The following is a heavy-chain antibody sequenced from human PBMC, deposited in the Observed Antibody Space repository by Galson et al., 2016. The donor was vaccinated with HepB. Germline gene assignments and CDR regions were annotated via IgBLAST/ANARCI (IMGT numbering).Heavy chain of an antibody. CDR3: TRHGPGGAYDDLDY. CDR1: GFTFSTNW. V-gene: IGHV3-73*01. D-gene: IGHD4-23*01. J-gene: IGHJ4*02. Sequence: SLRLSCAASGFTFSTNWMHWVRQAPGKGLVWVSRINGAGTITDYADSVKGRVRRKAKSYATPYAASVTGRFIISRDDSKNTVYLQMNSLKTEDTAVYYCTRHGPGGAYDDLDYWGQGTLVTVSS. CDR2: VRRKAKSYAT.